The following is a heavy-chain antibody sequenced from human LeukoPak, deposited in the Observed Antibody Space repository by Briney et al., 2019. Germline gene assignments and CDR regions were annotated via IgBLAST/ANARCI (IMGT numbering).Heavy chain of an antibody. CDR1: GGTFSSYA. V-gene: IGHV1-69*01. J-gene: IGHJ3*02. D-gene: IGHD3-22*01. CDR3: ARGYYYDSSGYYGLDAFDI. CDR2: IIPIFGTA. Sequence: GASVKVSCKASGGTFSSYAISWVRQAPGQGLEWMGGIIPIFGTANYAQKFQGRVTITADESTSTAYMELSSLRSEDTAAYYCARGYYYDSSGYYGLDAFDIWGQGTMVTISS.